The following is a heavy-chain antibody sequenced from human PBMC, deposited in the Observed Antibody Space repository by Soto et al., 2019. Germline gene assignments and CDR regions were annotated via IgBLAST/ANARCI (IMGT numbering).Heavy chain of an antibody. CDR2: ISYDGSNK. CDR1: GFTFSSYA. CDR3: ARNWNYFDY. J-gene: IGHJ4*02. V-gene: IGHV3-30-3*01. Sequence: GGSLRLSCAASGFTFSSYAMHWVRQAPGKGLEWVAVISYDGSNKYYADSVKGRFTISRDNSKNTLYLQMNSLRAEDTAVYYCARNWNYFDYWGQGTLVTVSS. D-gene: IGHD1-1*01.